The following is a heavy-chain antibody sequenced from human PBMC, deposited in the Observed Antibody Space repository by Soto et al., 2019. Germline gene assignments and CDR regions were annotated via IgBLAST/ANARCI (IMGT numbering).Heavy chain of an antibody. J-gene: IGHJ5*02. Sequence: EVQLVESGGGLVQPGGSLRLSCEASGFTFNTYSMNWVRQAPGKGLEWLSFITSSSSTIYYADSVKGRFTISRDNAKKSLYLKMNSLRDEDTAVYYCARGGEVDPWGQGTMVTVSS. D-gene: IGHD3-10*01. CDR1: GFTFNTYS. CDR3: ARGGEVDP. V-gene: IGHV3-48*02. CDR2: ITSSSSTI.